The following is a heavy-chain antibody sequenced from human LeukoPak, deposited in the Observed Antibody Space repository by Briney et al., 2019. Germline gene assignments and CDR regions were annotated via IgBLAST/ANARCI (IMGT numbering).Heavy chain of an antibody. CDR1: GFTFSSYA. D-gene: IGHD3-10*01. Sequence: GGSLGLSCAASGFTFSSYAMSWVRQAAGRGREWVSAISGSGGSTYYADSEKGRFTISSDNSKNTLYLQMNSLRAEDTAVYYCAKDQSAGYYGSGSFGAWGQGTLVTVSS. CDR2: ISGSGGST. CDR3: AKDQSAGYYGSGSFGA. J-gene: IGHJ5*02. V-gene: IGHV3-23*01.